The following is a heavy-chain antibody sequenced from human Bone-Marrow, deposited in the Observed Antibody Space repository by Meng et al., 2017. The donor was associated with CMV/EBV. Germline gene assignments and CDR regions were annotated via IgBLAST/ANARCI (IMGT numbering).Heavy chain of an antibody. D-gene: IGHD6-6*01. CDR1: GFTFSSYE. V-gene: IGHV3-48*03. CDR3: ARDEKLVPFDS. J-gene: IGHJ4*02. Sequence: GESLKISCAASGFTFSSYEMNWVRQAPGKGLEWVSYISSSGSTIYYADSVKGRFTISRDNAKNTLYLQMNSLRAEDTAIYYCARDEKLVPFDSWGQGTLVTISS. CDR2: ISSSGSTI.